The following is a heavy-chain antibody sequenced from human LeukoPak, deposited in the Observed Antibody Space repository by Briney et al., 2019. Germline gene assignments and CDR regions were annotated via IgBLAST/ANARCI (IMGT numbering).Heavy chain of an antibody. D-gene: IGHD3-16*01. CDR1: SGSISSYY. CDR3: ARLRANYFDY. CDR2: IYYSGST. J-gene: IGHJ4*02. Sequence: SETLSLTCAVSSGSISSYYWSWIRQPPGKGLEWIGYIYYSGSTNYNPSLKSRVTISVDTSKTQFSLKLNSVTAADTAVYYCARLRANYFDYWGQGTLVTVSS. V-gene: IGHV4-59*01.